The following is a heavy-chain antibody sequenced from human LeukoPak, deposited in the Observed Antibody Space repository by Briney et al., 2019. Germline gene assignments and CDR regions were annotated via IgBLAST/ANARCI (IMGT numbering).Heavy chain of an antibody. D-gene: IGHD3-22*01. Sequence: ASVKVSCKASGYTFNRHYMHWVRQAPGQGLEYMGWINPNSGVTNYAQKFQGRITMSRDTSISTAYMELSRLTYDDTAMYYCASGFSSSYSYDSSGSYFDYWGQGTLVTVSS. J-gene: IGHJ4*02. V-gene: IGHV1-2*02. CDR3: ASGFSSSYSYDSSGSYFDY. CDR2: INPNSGVT. CDR1: GYTFNRHY.